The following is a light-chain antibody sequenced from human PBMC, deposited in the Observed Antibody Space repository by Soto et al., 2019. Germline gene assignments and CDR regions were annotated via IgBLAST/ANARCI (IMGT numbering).Light chain of an antibody. CDR1: QSVSSC. Sequence: EIVLTQSPATLSLSPGERATLSSRASQSVSSCLAWYQQKPGQAPRLLIYDASNRATGIPARFSGSGSGTDFTLTISSLEPEDFAVYYCQERSNWLRTFGGGTKVEI. V-gene: IGKV3-11*01. CDR2: DAS. J-gene: IGKJ4*01. CDR3: QERSNWLRT.